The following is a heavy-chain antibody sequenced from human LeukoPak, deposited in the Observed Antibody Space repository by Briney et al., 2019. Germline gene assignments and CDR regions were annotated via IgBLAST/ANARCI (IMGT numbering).Heavy chain of an antibody. CDR1: GGSISSYY. D-gene: IGHD3-9*01. V-gene: IGHV4-59*01. CDR2: IYYSGST. Sequence: SETLSLTCTVSGGSISSYYWSWIRQPPGKGLEWIGYIYYSGSTNYNPSLKSRVTISVDTSKNQFSLKLSSVTAADTAVYYCARVDDILTGYYYYWGQGTLVTVSS. J-gene: IGHJ4*02. CDR3: ARVDDILTGYYYY.